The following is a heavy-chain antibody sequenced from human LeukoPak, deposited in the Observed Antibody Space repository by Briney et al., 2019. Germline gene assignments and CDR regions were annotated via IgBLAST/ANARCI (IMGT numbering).Heavy chain of an antibody. CDR2: INQGGSET. J-gene: IGHJ4*02. CDR3: ARLIGDRTIYDY. D-gene: IGHD6-6*01. CDR1: GFIFRTYW. Sequence: PGGSLRLSCAASGFIFRTYWMSWVRQAPGKGLEWVASINQGGSETYYVESVKGRFTISRDNAMNSFFLQMNSLRAEDTAVYYCARLIGDRTIYDYWGQGTLVTVSS. V-gene: IGHV3-7*01.